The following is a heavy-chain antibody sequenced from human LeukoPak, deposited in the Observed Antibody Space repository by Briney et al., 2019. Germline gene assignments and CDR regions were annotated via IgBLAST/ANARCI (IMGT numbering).Heavy chain of an antibody. CDR3: ARAPIVGATLYYYYGMDV. D-gene: IGHD1-26*01. CDR1: GFTFSSYA. J-gene: IGHJ6*02. Sequence: PGGSLRLSCAASGFTFSSYAMSWIRQPPGKGLEWIGEINHSGSTNYNPSLKSRVTISVDTSKNQFSLKLSSVTAADTAVYYCARAPIVGATLYYYYGMDVWGQGTTVTVSS. CDR2: INHSGST. V-gene: IGHV4-34*01.